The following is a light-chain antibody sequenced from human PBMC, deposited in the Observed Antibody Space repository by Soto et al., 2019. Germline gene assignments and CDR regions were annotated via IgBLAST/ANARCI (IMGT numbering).Light chain of an antibody. Sequence: DIHMTQPPSTLSAPVGDRVPITCRASQNINNWIAWYQQKPGKAPKFLIYDASTLESGVPSRFSGRGFGTEFSLTIRSLYPDYFGSYYCQPMRTFGQGTKVDIK. V-gene: IGKV1-5*01. CDR1: QNINNW. J-gene: IGKJ1*01. CDR2: DAS. CDR3: QPMRT.